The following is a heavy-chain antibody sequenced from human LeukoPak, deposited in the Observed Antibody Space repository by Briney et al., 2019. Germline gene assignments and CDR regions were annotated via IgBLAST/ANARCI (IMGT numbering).Heavy chain of an antibody. CDR2: IKQDGSEK. J-gene: IGHJ6*02. CDR3: ARYQGGGWDV. D-gene: IGHD6-25*01. V-gene: IGHV3-7*01. CDR1: EFTFSNYW. Sequence: GGSLRLSCAASEFTFSNYWMSWVRQAPGKGPEWVANIKQDGSEKYSVDSLKGRFTISRDNAKRSLYLQMNSLRADDTAVYYCARYQGGGWDVWGQGTTVTVSS.